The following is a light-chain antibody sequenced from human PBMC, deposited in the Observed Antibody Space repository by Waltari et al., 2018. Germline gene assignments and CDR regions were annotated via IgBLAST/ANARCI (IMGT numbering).Light chain of an antibody. CDR2: AAS. Sequence: DIQMTQSPSSLSASVGDRVTLTCRASQNINSFLNWYQQKPGRAPKLLINAASSLHSGVPSRFSGSGSGTDYTLTISSLQPEDFATYYCQQSYSTWTSGQGTKVEIK. J-gene: IGKJ1*01. CDR3: QQSYSTWT. V-gene: IGKV1-39*01. CDR1: QNINSF.